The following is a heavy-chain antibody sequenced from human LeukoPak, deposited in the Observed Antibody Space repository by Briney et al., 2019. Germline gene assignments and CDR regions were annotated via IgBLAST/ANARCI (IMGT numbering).Heavy chain of an antibody. J-gene: IGHJ4*02. D-gene: IGHD6-19*01. CDR2: ISYDGSNK. V-gene: IGHV3-30*18. CDR3: AKARIAVGYFDY. Sequence: GGSLRLSCAASGFTFSSYGMHWVRQAPGKGLEWAAVISYDGSNKYYADSVKGRFTISRDNSKNTLYLQMNSLRAEDTAVYYCAKARIAVGYFDYWGQGTLVTVSS. CDR1: GFTFSSYG.